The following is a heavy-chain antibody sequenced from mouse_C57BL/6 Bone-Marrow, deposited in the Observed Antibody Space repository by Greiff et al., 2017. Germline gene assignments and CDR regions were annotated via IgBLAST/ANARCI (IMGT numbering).Heavy chain of an antibody. Sequence: QVQLQQPGAELVKPGASVKMSCKASGYTFTSYWITWVKQRPGQGLEWIGDIYPGIGSTNYNEKFKSKATLTVDTSSSTAYMQLSSLTSEDSAVYYCARSWGVRWFFAYWGQGTLVTVSA. J-gene: IGHJ3*01. CDR3: ARSWGVRWFFAY. CDR1: GYTFTSYW. D-gene: IGHD2-3*01. CDR2: IYPGIGST. V-gene: IGHV1-55*01.